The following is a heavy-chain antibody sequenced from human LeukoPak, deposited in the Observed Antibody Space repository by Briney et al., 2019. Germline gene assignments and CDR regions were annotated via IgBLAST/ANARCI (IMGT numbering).Heavy chain of an antibody. CDR2: INPNSGGT. Sequence: ASVKVSCKASGYTFTGYYMHWVRQAPGRGLEWMGWINPNSGGTNYAQKFQGRVTMTRDTSISTAYMELSRLRSDDTAVYYCARRSIAALRFDYWGQGTLVTVSS. V-gene: IGHV1-2*02. CDR1: GYTFTGYY. D-gene: IGHD6-6*01. J-gene: IGHJ4*02. CDR3: ARRSIAALRFDY.